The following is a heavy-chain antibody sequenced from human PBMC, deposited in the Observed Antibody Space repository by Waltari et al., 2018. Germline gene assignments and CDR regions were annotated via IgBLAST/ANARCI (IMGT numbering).Heavy chain of an antibody. CDR3: ARDKGLYGMDV. V-gene: IGHV3-21*01. CDR1: GFPFSSYS. CDR2: ISSSSSYI. J-gene: IGHJ6*02. Sequence: EVQLVESGGGLVKPGGSLRLSCAASGFPFSSYSMNWVRQAPGKGLEWVSSISSSSSYIYYADSVKGRFTISRDNTKNSLYLQMNSLRAEDTAVYYCARDKGLYGMDVWGQGTTVTVSS.